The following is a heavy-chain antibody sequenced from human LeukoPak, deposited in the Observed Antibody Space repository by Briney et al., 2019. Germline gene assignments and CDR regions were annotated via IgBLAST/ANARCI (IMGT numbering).Heavy chain of an antibody. V-gene: IGHV4-61*02. J-gene: IGHJ3*02. CDR1: GDSISSGRYY. D-gene: IGHD1-20*01. Sequence: KSSETLSLTCTVSGDSISSGRYYWSWIRQPAGKGLEWIGRTHTSGSTNYNPSLKSRVTISVDTSKNQFSLKVSSVTAADTAVYFCARGGLYNWNEDAFDIWGQGTMVSVSS. CDR2: THTSGST. CDR3: ARGGLYNWNEDAFDI.